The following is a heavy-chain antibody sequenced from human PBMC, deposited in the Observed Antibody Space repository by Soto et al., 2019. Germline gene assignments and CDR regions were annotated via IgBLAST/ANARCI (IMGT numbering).Heavy chain of an antibody. CDR1: GGSFSGYY. CDR2: INHSGST. V-gene: IGHV4-34*01. CDR3: ARGASNCSGGSCYYYYYMDV. D-gene: IGHD2-15*01. Sequence: SDTLSLTCAVYGGSFSGYYWSWIRQPPGKGLEWIGEINHSGSTNYNPSLKSRVTISVDTSKNQFSLKLSSVTAADTAVYYCARGASNCSGGSCYYYYYMDVWGKGTTVNVSS. J-gene: IGHJ6*03.